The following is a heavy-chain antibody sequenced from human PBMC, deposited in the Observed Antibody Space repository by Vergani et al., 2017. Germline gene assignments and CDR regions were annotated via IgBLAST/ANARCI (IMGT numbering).Heavy chain of an antibody. J-gene: IGHJ6*02. Sequence: QVQLQQWRAGLLKPSETLSLTCAVYGGSFSGYYWSWIRQPPGKGLEWIGEINHSGSTNYNPSLKSRVTISVDTSKNQFSLKLSSVTAADTAVYYCARGGDYYGMDVWGQGTTVTVSS. CDR3: ARGGDYYGMDV. D-gene: IGHD3-16*01. V-gene: IGHV4-34*01. CDR2: INHSGST. CDR1: GGSFSGYY.